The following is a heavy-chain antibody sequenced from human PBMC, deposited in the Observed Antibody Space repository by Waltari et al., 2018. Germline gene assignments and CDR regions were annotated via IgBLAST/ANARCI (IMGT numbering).Heavy chain of an antibody. D-gene: IGHD3-9*01. V-gene: IGHV3-43D*04. CDR1: GFTFDDFA. CDR3: VKEAAGYDSLIANGLDV. CDR2: ITWDGRST. Sequence: EVQLEESGGGVVQRGGSVRLSCSASGFTFDDFARQGGRQAPGKGVEWVSFITWDGRSTYYADSVKGRFAISRDNGKDFLYLQMNSLRPEDSALYYCVKEAAGYDSLIANGLDVWGQGTTVTVSS. J-gene: IGHJ6*02.